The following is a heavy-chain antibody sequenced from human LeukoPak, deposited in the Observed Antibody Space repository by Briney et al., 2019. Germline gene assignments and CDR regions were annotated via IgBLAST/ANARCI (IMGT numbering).Heavy chain of an antibody. CDR3: ARAYYGSGSLLTFDY. J-gene: IGHJ4*02. CDR2: INHSGST. D-gene: IGHD3-10*01. V-gene: IGHV4-34*01. CDR1: GVSFSGYY. Sequence: SETLSLTCAVYGVSFSGYYWSWIRQPPGKGLEWIGEINHSGSTNYNPSLKSRVTISVDTSKNQFSLKLSSVTAADTAVYYCARAYYGSGSLLTFDYWGQGTLVTVSS.